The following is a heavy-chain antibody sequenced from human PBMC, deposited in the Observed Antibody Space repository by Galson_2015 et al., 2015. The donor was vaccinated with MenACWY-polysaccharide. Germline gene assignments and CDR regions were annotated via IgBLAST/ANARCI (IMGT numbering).Heavy chain of an antibody. CDR2: IGGSVPST. CDR3: AKGGWFDF. CDR1: GFTFGISA. Sequence: SLRLSCAASGFTFGISALSWVRQAPGKGLEWVSSIGGSVPSTYYADSVKGRFTISRDNSKNTLYLQMDSLRVEDTALYYCAKGGWFDFWGQGTLVTVSP. V-gene: IGHV3-23*01. J-gene: IGHJ4*02. D-gene: IGHD6-19*01.